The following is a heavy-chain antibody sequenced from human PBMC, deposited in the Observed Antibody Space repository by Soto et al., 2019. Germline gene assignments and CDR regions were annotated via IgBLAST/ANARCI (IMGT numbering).Heavy chain of an antibody. CDR1: GYTFTSYY. CDR3: ARDTVVSGVPAATVYYYGMDV. J-gene: IGHJ6*02. CDR2: INPSGGST. V-gene: IGHV1-46*01. D-gene: IGHD2-2*01. Sequence: ASVKVSCKASGYTFTSYYMHWVRQAPGQGLEWMGIINPSGGSTSYAQKFQGRVTMTRDTSTSTVYMELSSLRSEDTAVYYCARDTVVSGVPAATVYYYGMDVWGQGTTVTAP.